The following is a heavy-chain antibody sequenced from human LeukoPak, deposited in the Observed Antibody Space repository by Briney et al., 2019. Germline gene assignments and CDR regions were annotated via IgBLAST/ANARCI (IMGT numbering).Heavy chain of an antibody. J-gene: IGHJ1*01. Sequence: GGSLRLSCAASGFTFSSYAMSWVRQAPGKGLEWVSAISGSGGSTYYADSVKGRFTISRDNSKNTLYLQMNSLRAEDTAVYYCARGYCSTTSCYSVYFQHWGQGTLVTVS. D-gene: IGHD2-2*01. CDR3: ARGYCSTTSCYSVYFQH. CDR2: ISGSGGST. V-gene: IGHV3-23*01. CDR1: GFTFSSYA.